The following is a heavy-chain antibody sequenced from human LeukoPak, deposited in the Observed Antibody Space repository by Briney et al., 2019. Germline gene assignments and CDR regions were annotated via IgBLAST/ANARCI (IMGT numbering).Heavy chain of an antibody. D-gene: IGHD3-3*01. CDR3: AGHIRFLEWSYFDY. CDR2: IIPIFGIA. CDR1: GGTFSSYA. V-gene: IGHV1-69*04. J-gene: IGHJ4*02. Sequence: SVKVSCKASGGTFSSYAISWVRQAPGQGLEWMGRIIPIFGIANYAQKFQGRVTITADKSTSTAYMELSSLRSEDTAVYYCAGHIRFLEWSYFDYWGQGTLVTVSS.